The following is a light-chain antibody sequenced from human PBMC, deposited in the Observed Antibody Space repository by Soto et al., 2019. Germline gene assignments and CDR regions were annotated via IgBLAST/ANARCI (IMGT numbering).Light chain of an antibody. CDR2: AAS. CDR3: LQYGIPLWT. V-gene: IGKV3-20*01. Sequence: EIALTQSPGTLSLSPGERATLSCRASQSVTANYLAWYQQKPGQAPRLLIYAASIGATGIPDRFXXXXXXXXXXXTISRLEPEDSAVYYCLQYGIPLWTFGQGTKVEIK. J-gene: IGKJ1*01. CDR1: QSVTANY.